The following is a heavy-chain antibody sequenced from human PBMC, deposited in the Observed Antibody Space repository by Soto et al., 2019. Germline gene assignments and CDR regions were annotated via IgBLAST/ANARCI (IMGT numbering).Heavy chain of an antibody. V-gene: IGHV4-34*01. D-gene: IGHD3-16*01. Sequence: QVQLQQWGGGLLKPSETLSLTCGLHRGSFSYFHWSWIRQPPGKGLEWIGEIHSSGSTNYNPSLRSRFTMSIDTTAMQFSLTMYSVTAADTAVYYWARGGGNPASTNDFWGQGALVTVSS. CDR3: ARGGGNPASTNDF. CDR1: RGSFSYFH. CDR2: IHSSGST. J-gene: IGHJ4*02.